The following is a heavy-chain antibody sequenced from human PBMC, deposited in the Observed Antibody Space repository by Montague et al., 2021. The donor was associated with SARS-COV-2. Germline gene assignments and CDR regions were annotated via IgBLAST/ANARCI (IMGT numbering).Heavy chain of an antibody. CDR2: INSDGSST. Sequence: SQRLSCAASGFTFSSYWMHWVRQAPGKGLVWVSRINSDGSSTSYADSVKGRFTISRDNAKNTLYLQMNSLRAEDTAVYYCARDIRFYYGSGGPYGDLDYWGQGTLVTVSS. CDR1: GFTFSSYW. J-gene: IGHJ4*02. V-gene: IGHV3-74*01. D-gene: IGHD3-10*01. CDR3: ARDIRFYYGSGGPYGDLDY.